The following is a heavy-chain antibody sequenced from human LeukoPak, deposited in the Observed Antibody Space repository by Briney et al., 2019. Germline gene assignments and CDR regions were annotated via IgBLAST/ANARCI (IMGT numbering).Heavy chain of an antibody. CDR1: GFTFDDYA. V-gene: IGHV3-9*03. CDR2: ISWNSGSI. D-gene: IGHD3-10*01. J-gene: IGHJ6*03. CDR3: AKDRGSGSYYPYYYYMDV. Sequence: PGGSLRLSCAASGFTFDDYAMHWVRQAPGKGLEWVSGISWNSGSIGYADSVKGRFTISRDNAKSSLYLQMNSLRAEDMALYYCAKDRGSGSYYPYYYYMDVWGKGTTVTVSS.